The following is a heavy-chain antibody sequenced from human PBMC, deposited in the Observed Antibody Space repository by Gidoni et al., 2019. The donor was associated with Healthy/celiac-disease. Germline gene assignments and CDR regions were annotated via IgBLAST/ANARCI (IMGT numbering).Heavy chain of an antibody. CDR1: GFTCSNAW. Sequence: EVQLVESGGGLVKPGGSLRLSGAASGFTCSNAWMSWVRQAPGKGLEWVGRIKSKTDGGTTDYAAPVKGRFTISRDDSKNTLYLQMNSLKTEDTAVYYCTTEGGDFWSGYYFDYWGQGTLVTVSS. CDR3: TTEGGDFWSGYYFDY. V-gene: IGHV3-15*01. CDR2: IKSKTDGGTT. D-gene: IGHD3-3*01. J-gene: IGHJ4*02.